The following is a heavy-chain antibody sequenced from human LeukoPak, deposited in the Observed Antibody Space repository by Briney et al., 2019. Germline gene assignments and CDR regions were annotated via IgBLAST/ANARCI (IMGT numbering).Heavy chain of an antibody. Sequence: ASVKVSCKASGYTFTGYYMHWVRQAPGQGLEWMGWINPNSGNTNYAQKLQGRVTMTTDTSTSTAYMELRSLRSDDTAVYYCARNPITMIVVAPDYWGQGTLVTVSS. CDR2: INPNSGNT. CDR1: GYTFTGYY. V-gene: IGHV1-18*04. J-gene: IGHJ4*02. D-gene: IGHD3-22*01. CDR3: ARNPITMIVVAPDY.